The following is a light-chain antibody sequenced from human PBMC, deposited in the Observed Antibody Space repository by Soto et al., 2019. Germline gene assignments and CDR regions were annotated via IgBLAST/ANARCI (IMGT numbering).Light chain of an antibody. CDR3: QQYNHWWT. J-gene: IGKJ1*01. Sequence: EIVMTQSPATLSVSPGERATLSCRASQSVSTNLVWYQQKPGQAPRLLIYGASTRATGLPGRFSGTGSGTEFTLTISSLHSEDSAVYYCQQYNHWWTFGQGTKVEI. CDR2: GAS. CDR1: QSVSTN. V-gene: IGKV3-15*01.